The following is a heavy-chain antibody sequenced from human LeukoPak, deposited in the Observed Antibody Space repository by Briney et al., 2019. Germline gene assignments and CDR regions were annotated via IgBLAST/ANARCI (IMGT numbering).Heavy chain of an antibody. D-gene: IGHD3-22*01. Sequence: GGSLRLSCAASGFNFSSYEMNWVRQAPGKGLEWVSYISSSGRTIYYADSVKGRFTISRDNAKNSLYLQMNSLRAEDTAVYYCARLYDGSAYHADHFDYWGQGTLVIVSS. CDR3: ARLYDGSAYHADHFDY. J-gene: IGHJ4*02. CDR2: ISSSGRTI. CDR1: GFNFSSYE. V-gene: IGHV3-48*03.